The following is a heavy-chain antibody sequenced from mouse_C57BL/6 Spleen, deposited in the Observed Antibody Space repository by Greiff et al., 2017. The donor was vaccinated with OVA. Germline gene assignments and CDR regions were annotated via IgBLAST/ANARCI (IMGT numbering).Heavy chain of an antibody. V-gene: IGHV1-18*01. CDR2: INPNNGGT. J-gene: IGHJ2*01. D-gene: IGHD2-12*01. CDR3: ARWDYTHFDY. CDR1: GYTFTDYN. Sequence: EVQLQQSGPELVKPGASVKIPCKASGYTFTDYNMDWVKQSPGKSLEWIGDINPNNGGTIYNQKFKGKATLTVDKSSSTAYMELRSLTSEDTAVYYCARWDYTHFDYWGQGTTLTVSS.